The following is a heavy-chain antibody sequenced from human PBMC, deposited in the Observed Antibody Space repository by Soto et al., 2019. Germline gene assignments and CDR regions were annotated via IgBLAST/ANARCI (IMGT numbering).Heavy chain of an antibody. Sequence: GGSLRLSCAASGFTFSDHYMDWVRQAPGKGLEWVARSRNKAKSYTTEYAASVKGRFTISRDDSENSLYLHMHSLKIEDTAVYYCASAPVGRISYYIDVWGKGTTVTVSS. D-gene: IGHD3-10*01. CDR3: ASAPVGRISYYIDV. CDR2: SRNKAKSYTT. V-gene: IGHV3-72*01. CDR1: GFTFSDHY. J-gene: IGHJ6*03.